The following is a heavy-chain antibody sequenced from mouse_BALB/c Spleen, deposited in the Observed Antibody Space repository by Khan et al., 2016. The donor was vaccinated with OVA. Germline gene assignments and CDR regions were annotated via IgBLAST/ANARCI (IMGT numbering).Heavy chain of an antibody. D-gene: IGHD2-14*01. Sequence: EVQLQESGPSLVKPSQTLSLTCSVTGDSITSGYWNWIRKFPGNKLEYMGYISSSDSTFYNPSLKSRLSITRDTSKNQYYLQLNSVTTEDTATYYCARWNYRYDGYFDYWGQDTTLTVSS. CDR2: ISSSDST. CDR1: GDSITSGY. V-gene: IGHV3-8*02. CDR3: ARWNYRYDGYFDY. J-gene: IGHJ2*01.